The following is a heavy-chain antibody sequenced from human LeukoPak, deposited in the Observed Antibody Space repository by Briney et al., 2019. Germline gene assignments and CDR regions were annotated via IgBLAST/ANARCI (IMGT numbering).Heavy chain of an antibody. CDR1: GGSIGTYY. D-gene: IGHD3-16*02. Sequence: SETLSLTCAVYGGSIGTYYWSWVRQSPGTGLEWIGYIYVTGTRYNPYLQSRVTISVDRSRNQFFLKMTSVTAADTAVYYCARHIGGGIEDMDVWGRGTKVTVSS. CDR2: IYVTGT. CDR3: ARHIGGGIEDMDV. J-gene: IGHJ6*03. V-gene: IGHV4-59*08.